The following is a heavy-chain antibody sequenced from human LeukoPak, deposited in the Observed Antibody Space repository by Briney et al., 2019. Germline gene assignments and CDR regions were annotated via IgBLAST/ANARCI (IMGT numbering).Heavy chain of an antibody. D-gene: IGHD6-13*01. J-gene: IGHJ5*02. CDR1: GYTFTNYD. CDR3: ARTQQLVLRSPLDP. CDR2: TNPYSANT. V-gene: IGHV1-8*03. Sequence: ASVKVSCKASGYTFTNYDIHWVRQATGQGLEWMGWTNPYSANTGYAQTFQGRITITRNTSISTAYMELSNLKSEDTAVYYCARTQQLVLRSPLDPWGQGTLVTVSS.